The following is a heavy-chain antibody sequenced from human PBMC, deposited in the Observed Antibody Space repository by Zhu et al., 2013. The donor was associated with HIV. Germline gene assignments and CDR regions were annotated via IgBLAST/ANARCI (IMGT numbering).Heavy chain of an antibody. CDR1: GYTFTSYG. D-gene: IGHD3-3*01. V-gene: IGHV1-18*04. Sequence: QVQLVQSGAEVKKPGASVKVSCKASGYTFTSYGISWVRQAPGQGLEWMGWISAYNGNTNYAQKLQGRVTMTTDTSTSTAYMELRSLRSDDTAVYYCARAEADYDFWSGYSQLLDYWGQGTLVTVSS. CDR2: ISAYNGNT. J-gene: IGHJ4*02. CDR3: ARAEADYDFWSGYSQLLDY.